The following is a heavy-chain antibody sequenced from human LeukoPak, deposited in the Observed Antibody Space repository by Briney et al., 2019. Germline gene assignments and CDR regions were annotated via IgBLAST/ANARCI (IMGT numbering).Heavy chain of an antibody. Sequence: ASLKLSCTASGVTFSSYAISWVRQAPGQGLEWMAGIIPIFGTANYAQTFQGRVTITADESTSTAYMELSSLRSEDTAVYYCAIGEIAVAGIYYWGQGTLVTVSS. CDR3: AIGEIAVAGIYY. V-gene: IGHV1-69*13. D-gene: IGHD6-19*01. J-gene: IGHJ4*02. CDR2: IIPIFGTA. CDR1: GVTFSSYA.